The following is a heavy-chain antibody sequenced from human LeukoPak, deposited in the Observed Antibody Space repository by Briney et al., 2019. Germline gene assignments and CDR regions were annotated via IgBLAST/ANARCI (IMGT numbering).Heavy chain of an antibody. J-gene: IGHJ4*02. Sequence: PGGSLRLSCAASGFTFSSYVMHWVCQAPGKGLEWVALISYDDGSNKYYADSVKGRFTISRDNSKNTLYLQMNSLRTEDTAVYYCARDVRQGYSYGFHYWGQGTLVTVSS. D-gene: IGHD5-18*01. CDR3: ARDVRQGYSYGFHY. CDR1: GFTFSSYV. CDR2: ISYDDGSNK. V-gene: IGHV3-30*04.